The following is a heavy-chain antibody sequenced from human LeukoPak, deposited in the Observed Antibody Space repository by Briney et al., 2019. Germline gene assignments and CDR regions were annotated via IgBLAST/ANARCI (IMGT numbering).Heavy chain of an antibody. J-gene: IGHJ3*02. V-gene: IGHV1-69*05. CDR2: IIPIFGTA. D-gene: IGHD3-22*01. CDR1: GGTFRSYA. Sequence: SVKVSCKASGGTFRSYAISWVRQAPGRGLEWMGGIIPIFGTANYAQKFQGRVTITTDESTSTAYMELSSLRSEDTAVYYCAMSYYYDSSGYWIGAFDIWGQGTMVTVSS. CDR3: AMSYYYDSSGYWIGAFDI.